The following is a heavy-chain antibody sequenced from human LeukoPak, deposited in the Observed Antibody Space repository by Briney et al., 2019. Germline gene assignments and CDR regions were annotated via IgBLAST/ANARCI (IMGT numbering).Heavy chain of an antibody. V-gene: IGHV1-3*01. CDR3: ARDDIVVVQAYYYYYGMDV. D-gene: IGHD2-2*01. J-gene: IGHJ6*02. Sequence: GASVKVSCKASGYTFTSYAMHWVRQAPGQRLEWMGWINAGNGNTKYSQKFQGRVTITRDTSASTAYMELSSLRSEDTAVYYCARDDIVVVQAYYYYYGMDVWGQGTTVTVSS. CDR1: GYTFTSYA. CDR2: INAGNGNT.